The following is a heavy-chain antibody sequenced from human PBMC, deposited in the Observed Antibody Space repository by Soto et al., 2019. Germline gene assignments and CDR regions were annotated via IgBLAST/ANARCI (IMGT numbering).Heavy chain of an antibody. D-gene: IGHD2-15*01. CDR2: INHSGST. V-gene: IGHV4-34*01. CDR3: ARCRRYCSGGSCYYYYYYMDV. Sequence: PSETLSLTCAVYGGSFSGYYWSWIRQPPGKGLEWIGEINHSGSTNYNPSLKSRVTISVDTSKNQFSLKLSSVTAADTAVYYCARCRRYCSGGSCYYYYYYMDVWGKGTTVTVSS. J-gene: IGHJ6*03. CDR1: GGSFSGYY.